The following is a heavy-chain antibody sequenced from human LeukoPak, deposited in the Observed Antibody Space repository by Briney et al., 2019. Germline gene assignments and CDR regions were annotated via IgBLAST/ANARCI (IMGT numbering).Heavy chain of an antibody. V-gene: IGHV3-9*01. CDR3: AKSPRGYGSGSYYLIDY. CDR1: GFTFDDYA. D-gene: IGHD3-10*01. J-gene: IGHJ4*02. CDR2: ISWNSGSI. Sequence: PGRSLRLSCAASGFTFDDYAMHWVRQAPGKGLEWVSGISWNSGSIGYADSVKGRFTISRDNAKNSLYLQMNSLRAEDTALYYCAKSPRGYGSGSYYLIDYWGQGTLVTVSS.